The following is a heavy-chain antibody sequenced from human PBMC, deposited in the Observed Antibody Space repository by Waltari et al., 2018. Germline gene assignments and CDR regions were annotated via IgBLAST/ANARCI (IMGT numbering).Heavy chain of an antibody. CDR1: GGTFSSYA. CDR3: ARVPRYYDSSGYYYYDAFDI. Sequence: QVQLVQSGAEVKKPGSSVKVSCKASGGTFSSYAISWVRQAPGQGLEWMGGIIPSCGTANYAQKFQGRVTITADESTSTAYMELSSLRSEDTAVYYCARVPRYYDSSGYYYYDAFDIWGQGTMVTVSS. CDR2: IIPSCGTA. V-gene: IGHV1-69*12. D-gene: IGHD3-22*01. J-gene: IGHJ3*02.